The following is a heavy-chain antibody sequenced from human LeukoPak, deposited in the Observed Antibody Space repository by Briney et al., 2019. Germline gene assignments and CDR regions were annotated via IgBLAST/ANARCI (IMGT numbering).Heavy chain of an antibody. J-gene: IGHJ4*02. V-gene: IGHV1-2*02. CDR2: INPNSGGT. Sequence: ASVKVSCKASGYTFTGYYMHWVRQAPGQGLEWMGWINPNSGGTNYAQKFQGRVTMTRDTSISTAYMELGRLRSDDTAVYYCAREGVDWNHSVYYFDYWGQGTLVTVSS. D-gene: IGHD1-1*01. CDR1: GYTFTGYY. CDR3: AREGVDWNHSVYYFDY.